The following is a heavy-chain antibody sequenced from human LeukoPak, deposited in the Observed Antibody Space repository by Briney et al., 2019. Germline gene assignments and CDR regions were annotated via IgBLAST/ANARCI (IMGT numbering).Heavy chain of an antibody. D-gene: IGHD6-13*01. CDR3: TTYSSSWYHSDN. J-gene: IGHJ4*02. Sequence: KAGGSLRLSCAASGFTFNDAWMSWVRQAPGKGLEWVGRIKSKTDGGTADYAAPVKGRFTISRDDSKSTLYLEMNSLITEDTAVYYCTTYSSSWYHSDNWGQGTLVTVSS. CDR1: GFTFNDAW. CDR2: IKSKTDGGTA. V-gene: IGHV3-15*01.